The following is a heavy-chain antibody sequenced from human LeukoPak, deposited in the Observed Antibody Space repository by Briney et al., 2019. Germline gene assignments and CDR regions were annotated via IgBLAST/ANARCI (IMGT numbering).Heavy chain of an antibody. CDR1: GYTCSSYW. D-gene: IGHD6-13*01. V-gene: IGHV3-7*04. CDR3: ARGLSSSWYPFDY. CDR2: KKNDGSEK. Sequence: GGSLRLSCAASGYTCSSYWMIWVRQAPGKGLEVGSNKKNDGSEKYHVDSVKGRFTISRDNSKNTLYLQMNSLRAEDTAVYYCARGLSSSWYPFDYWGQGTLVTVSS. J-gene: IGHJ4*02.